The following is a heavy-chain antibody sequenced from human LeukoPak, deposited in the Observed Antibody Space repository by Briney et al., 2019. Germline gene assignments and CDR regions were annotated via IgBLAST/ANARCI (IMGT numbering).Heavy chain of an antibody. J-gene: IGHJ4*02. CDR2: IYYRGST. D-gene: IGHD5-12*01. V-gene: IGHV4-59*08. Sequence: PSETLSLTCTVSGGSISNYYWSWIRQPPGKGLEWIGYIYYRGSTNYNPSLKSRVTISVDTSKNQFSLKLSSVTAADTAVYYCARVHSGYDFGNRKYYYFDYWSQGTLVTVSS. CDR3: ARVHSGYDFGNRKYYYFDY. CDR1: GGSISNYY.